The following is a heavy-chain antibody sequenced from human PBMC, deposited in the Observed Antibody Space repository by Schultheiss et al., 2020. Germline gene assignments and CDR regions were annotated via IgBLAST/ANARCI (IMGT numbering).Heavy chain of an antibody. D-gene: IGHD1-7*01. V-gene: IGHV4-59*01. CDR3: ARGLELRSIYYYYYYMDV. Sequence: SETLSLTCTVSGASISSYYWGWIRQPPGKGLEWIGYIYYSGSTNYNPSLKSRVTISVDTSKNQFSLKLSSVTAADTAVYYCARGLELRSIYYYYYYMDVWGKGTTVTVSS. J-gene: IGHJ6*03. CDR1: GASISSYY. CDR2: IYYSGST.